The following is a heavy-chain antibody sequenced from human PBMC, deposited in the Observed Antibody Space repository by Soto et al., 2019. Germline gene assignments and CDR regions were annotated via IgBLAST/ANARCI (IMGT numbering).Heavy chain of an antibody. CDR1: GGTFSSYA. CDR3: ARDGPGAARPWSLDY. D-gene: IGHD6-6*01. J-gene: IGHJ4*02. V-gene: IGHV1-69*06. Sequence: SVKVSCKASGGTFSSYAISWVRQAPGQGLEWMGGIIPIFGTANYAQKFQGRVTITADKSTSTAYMELSSLRSEDTAVYYCARDGPGAARPWSLDYWGQGTLVTISS. CDR2: IIPIFGTA.